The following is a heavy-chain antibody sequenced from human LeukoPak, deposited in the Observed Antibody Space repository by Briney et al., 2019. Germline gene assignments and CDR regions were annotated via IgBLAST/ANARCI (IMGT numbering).Heavy chain of an antibody. J-gene: IGHJ3*02. CDR2: ISYDGSNK. Sequence: PGGSLRLSCAASGFTFSSYGMHWVRQAPGKGLEWVAVISYDGSNKYYADSVKGRFTISRDNSKNTLYLQMNSLRAEDTAVYYCAKLRVVVVAEKPDAFDIWGQGTMVTVSS. CDR3: AKLRVVVVAEKPDAFDI. V-gene: IGHV3-30*18. D-gene: IGHD2-15*01. CDR1: GFTFSSYG.